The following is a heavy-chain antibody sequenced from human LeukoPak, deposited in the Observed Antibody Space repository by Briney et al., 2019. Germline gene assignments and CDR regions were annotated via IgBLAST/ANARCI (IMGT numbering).Heavy chain of an antibody. Sequence: GGSLRLSCAASGFTFSSYAMSWVRQAPGKGLEWVSSISSSSSHIYYADSVKGRFTISRDNAKNSLYLQMNSLRAEDTAVYYCARELLWFGESHGAFDIWGQGTMVTVSS. J-gene: IGHJ3*02. V-gene: IGHV3-21*01. CDR3: ARELLWFGESHGAFDI. D-gene: IGHD3-10*01. CDR2: ISSSSSHI. CDR1: GFTFSSYA.